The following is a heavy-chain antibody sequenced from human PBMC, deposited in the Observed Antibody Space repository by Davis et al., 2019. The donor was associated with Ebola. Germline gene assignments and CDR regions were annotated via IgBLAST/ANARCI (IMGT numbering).Heavy chain of an antibody. CDR1: GFTFSSYG. V-gene: IGHV3-30*18. D-gene: IGHD1-1*01. Sequence: PGGSLRLSCAASGFTFSSYGMHWVRQAPGKGLEWVAVISYDGSNKYYADSVKGRFTISRDNSKNTLYLQMNSLRAEDTAVYYCAKDPVSRMEYYYYGMDVWGQGTTVTVSS. J-gene: IGHJ6*02. CDR3: AKDPVSRMEYYYYGMDV. CDR2: ISYDGSNK.